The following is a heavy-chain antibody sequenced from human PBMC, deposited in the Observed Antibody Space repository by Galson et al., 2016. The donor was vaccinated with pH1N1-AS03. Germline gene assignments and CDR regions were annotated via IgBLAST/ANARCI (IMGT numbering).Heavy chain of an antibody. D-gene: IGHD3-16*01. J-gene: IGHJ6*02. CDR2: ISGSGDST. CDR1: GFTFNNYA. V-gene: IGHV3-23*01. Sequence: SLRLSCAASGFTFNNYAMDWVRQAPGKGLEWVSVISGSGDSTYYADSVKGRFTISRDNSKNTLYLQMNSLRAEDTAVYYCAKDLPRFGPTLYGMDVWGQGTTVTASS. CDR3: AKDLPRFGPTLYGMDV.